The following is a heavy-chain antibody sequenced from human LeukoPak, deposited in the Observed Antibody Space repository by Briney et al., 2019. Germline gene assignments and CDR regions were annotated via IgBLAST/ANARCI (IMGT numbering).Heavy chain of an antibody. CDR1: GGSISSGGYY. CDR2: IYHSGST. J-gene: IGHJ6*03. CDR3: ASLLSSGPPYYYYYYMDV. Sequence: SETLSLTCTVSGGSISSGGYYWSWIRQPPGKGLEWIGYIYHSGSTYYNPSLKSRVTISVDRSKNQFSLKLSSVTAADTAVYYCASLLSSGPPYYYYYYMDVWGKGTTVTVSS. D-gene: IGHD6-19*01. V-gene: IGHV4-30-2*01.